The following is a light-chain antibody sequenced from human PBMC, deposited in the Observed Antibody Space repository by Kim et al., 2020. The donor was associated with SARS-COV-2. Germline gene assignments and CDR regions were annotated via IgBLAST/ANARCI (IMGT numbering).Light chain of an antibody. J-gene: IGKJ3*01. V-gene: IGKV1-39*01. CDR3: QQSNSVPFT. Sequence: DIQMTHSPSSLSASVGDRVTITCRASQRIGTYLIWYQKKPGDAPKLLIYAASSLQSGVPSRFSGSGSGTDFTLTISSLQPQDSATYYCQQSNSVPFTFGPGTKVDIK. CDR1: QRIGTY. CDR2: AAS.